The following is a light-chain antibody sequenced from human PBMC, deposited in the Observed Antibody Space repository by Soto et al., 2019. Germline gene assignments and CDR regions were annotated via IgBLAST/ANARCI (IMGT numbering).Light chain of an antibody. Sequence: ENVLTQSPGTPSLSPGERATLSCRASQSVSSSYLAWYQQKPGQAPRLLIYGASSRATGIPDRFSGSGSGTDFTLTISRLEPEDFAVYYCQQYGSSLLFGQGTRLEIK. V-gene: IGKV3-20*01. J-gene: IGKJ5*01. CDR3: QQYGSSLL. CDR2: GAS. CDR1: QSVSSSY.